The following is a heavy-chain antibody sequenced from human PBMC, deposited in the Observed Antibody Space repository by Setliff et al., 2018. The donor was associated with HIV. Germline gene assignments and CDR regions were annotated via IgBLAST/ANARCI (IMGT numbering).Heavy chain of an antibody. CDR2: IYTSGST. V-gene: IGHV4-4*08. Sequence: SETLSLTCTVSGGSISSYYWSWIRQPPGKGPEWIGYIYTSGSTNYNPSLKSRVTISVDTSKNQFSLKLSSVTAADTAVYYCAKPPRPSSWPQYYFDYWGQGTLVTVS. D-gene: IGHD6-13*01. CDR3: AKPPRPSSWPQYYFDY. J-gene: IGHJ4*02. CDR1: GGSISSYY.